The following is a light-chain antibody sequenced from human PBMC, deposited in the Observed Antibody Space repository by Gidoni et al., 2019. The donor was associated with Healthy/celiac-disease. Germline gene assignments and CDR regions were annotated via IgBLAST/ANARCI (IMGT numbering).Light chain of an antibody. CDR1: SSNIGNNA. V-gene: IGLV1-36*01. Sequence: RQRVTISCSGSSSNIGNNAVNWYQQLPGKAPKLLIYYDDLLPSGVSDRFSGSKSGTSASLAISGLQSEDEADYYCAAWDDSLNVVVFGGGTKLTVL. CDR2: YDD. CDR3: AAWDDSLNVVV. J-gene: IGLJ2*01.